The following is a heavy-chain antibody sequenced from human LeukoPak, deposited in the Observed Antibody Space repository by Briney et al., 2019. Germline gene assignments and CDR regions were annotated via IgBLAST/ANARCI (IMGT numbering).Heavy chain of an antibody. J-gene: IGHJ3*02. CDR3: TRQHGGYYDFWSGYQHDAFDM. D-gene: IGHD3-3*01. V-gene: IGHV3-7*01. Sequence: QTGGSLRLSCAASGFTFSSYWMSWVRQAPGKELEWVANIKQDGSEKYYVDSVKGRFTISRDNAKNSLYVQMNSLRAEDTAVYSCTRQHGGYYDFWSGYQHDAFDMWPQGPMVTVSS. CDR1: GFTFSSYW. CDR2: IKQDGSEK.